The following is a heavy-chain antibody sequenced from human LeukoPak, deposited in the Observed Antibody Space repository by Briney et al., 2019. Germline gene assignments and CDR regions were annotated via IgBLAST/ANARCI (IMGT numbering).Heavy chain of an antibody. D-gene: IGHD3-9*01. CDR3: AKDARYFDWLLFYFDY. CDR2: ISGSGGST. V-gene: IGHV3-23*01. Sequence: PGGSLRLSCAASGFTFSSYAMSWVRPAPGKGLEWVSAISGSGGSTYYADSVKGRFTISRDNSKNTLYLQMNSLRAEDTAVYYCAKDARYFDWLLFYFDYWGQGTLVTVSS. CDR1: GFTFSSYA. J-gene: IGHJ4*02.